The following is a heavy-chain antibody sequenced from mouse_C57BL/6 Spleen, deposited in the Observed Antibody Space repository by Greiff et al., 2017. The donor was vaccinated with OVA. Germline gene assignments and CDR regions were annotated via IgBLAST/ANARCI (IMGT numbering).Heavy chain of an antibody. CDR1: GYTFTSYW. Sequence: QVQLKQPGAELVRPGSSVKLSCKASGYTFTSYWMHWVKQRPIQGLEWIGNIDPSDSETHYNQKFKDKATLTVDKSSSTAYMQLSSLTSEDSAVYYCARGITTVVADYWGQGTSVTVSS. D-gene: IGHD1-1*01. CDR2: IDPSDSET. CDR3: ARGITTVVADY. V-gene: IGHV1-52*01. J-gene: IGHJ4*01.